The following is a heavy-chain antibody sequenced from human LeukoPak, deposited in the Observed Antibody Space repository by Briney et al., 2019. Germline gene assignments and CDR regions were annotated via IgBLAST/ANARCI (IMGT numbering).Heavy chain of an antibody. D-gene: IGHD3-22*01. Sequence: ASVKVSCKASGYTFTSYYMHWVRQAPGQGLEWMGIINPSGGSTSYAQKFQGRVTMTRDTSTSTVYMELSSLRSEDTAVYYCARADARYYYDSSGYYPFDYWGQGTLVTVSS. J-gene: IGHJ4*02. CDR2: INPSGGST. CDR1: GYTFTSYY. CDR3: ARADARYYYDSSGYYPFDY. V-gene: IGHV1-46*01.